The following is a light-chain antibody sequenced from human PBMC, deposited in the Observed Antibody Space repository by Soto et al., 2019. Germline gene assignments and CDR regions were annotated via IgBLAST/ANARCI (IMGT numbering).Light chain of an antibody. J-gene: IGKJ4*01. Sequence: EIVLTQSPGTLSLSPGERATLSCRASQSVSSSYLAWYQQKPGQAPRLLIYGASSRATGIPDRFSGSGSGTDFTLTISRLEPEDFAVYYCQQYGRSPPTFGRGTKVEIK. CDR1: QSVSSSY. CDR3: QQYGRSPPT. V-gene: IGKV3-20*01. CDR2: GAS.